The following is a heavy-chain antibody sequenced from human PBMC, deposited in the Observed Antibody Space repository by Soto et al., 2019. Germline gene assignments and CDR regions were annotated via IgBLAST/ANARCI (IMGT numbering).Heavy chain of an antibody. J-gene: IGHJ4*02. CDR2: INPNGGNT. Sequence: QVQLVQSGAEVKKPGASVKVSCQASGYTFASHYIHWVRQAPGQGLEWMGVINPNGGNTSYAQRFQDRLTLTTDTPTNTVYLDLSSLSSDDTAVYYSGRDTAGLDYCGQGTLLTGSS. CDR3: GRDTAGLDY. CDR1: GYTFASHY. V-gene: IGHV1-46*01.